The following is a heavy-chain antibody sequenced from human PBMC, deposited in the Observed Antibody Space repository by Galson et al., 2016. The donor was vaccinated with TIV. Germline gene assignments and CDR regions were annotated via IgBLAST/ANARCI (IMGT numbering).Heavy chain of an antibody. CDR3: AREYETGYSSSWYRFDP. V-gene: IGHV3-21*01. D-gene: IGHD6-13*01. CDR1: GFSFSTYT. CDR2: ISSSNSYI. J-gene: IGHJ5*02. Sequence: SLRLSCAASGFSFSTYTMNWVRQAPGKGLEWVSSISSSNSYISYADSVKGRFTISRDNAKNSLYPQMNSLRAADTAVYYCAREYETGYSSSWYRFDPWGQGALVTVSS.